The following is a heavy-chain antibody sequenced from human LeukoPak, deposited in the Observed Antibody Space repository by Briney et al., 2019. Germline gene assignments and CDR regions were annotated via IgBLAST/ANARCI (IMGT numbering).Heavy chain of an antibody. CDR2: INTYNGDT. CDR1: GYTFTSHG. J-gene: IGHJ6*02. D-gene: IGHD4-17*01. Sequence: ASVKVSCKASGYTFTSHGITWVRQAPGQGLEWMGRINTYNGDTDYAQNFQGRVTMTTDTSTTTAYLDLRSLRSDDTAVYYCARGTVTTPPYYYGLDVWGQGTTVTVSS. V-gene: IGHV1-18*01. CDR3: ARGTVTTPPYYYGLDV.